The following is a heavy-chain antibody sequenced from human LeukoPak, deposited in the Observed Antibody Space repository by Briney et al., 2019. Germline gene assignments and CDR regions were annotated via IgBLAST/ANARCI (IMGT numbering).Heavy chain of an antibody. Sequence: PSETLSLTCAVYGGSFSGYYWSWIRQPPGKGLEWIGEINHSGSTNYNPSLKSRVTISVDTSKNQFSLKLSSVTAADTAVYYCASRYGSGRVYWGQGTLVTVSS. D-gene: IGHD3-10*01. CDR3: ASRYGSGRVY. J-gene: IGHJ4*02. CDR2: INHSGST. CDR1: GGSFSGYY. V-gene: IGHV4-34*01.